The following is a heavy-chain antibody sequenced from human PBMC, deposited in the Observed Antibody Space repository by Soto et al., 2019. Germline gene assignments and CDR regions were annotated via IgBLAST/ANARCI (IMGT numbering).Heavy chain of an antibody. V-gene: IGHV2-5*02. CDR3: AHRPSYCSGGSCYSGFDY. CDR1: GFSLSTSGVG. D-gene: IGHD2-15*01. Sequence: QITLKKSGPTLVKPTQTLTLTYTFSGFSLSTSGVGVGWIRQPPGKALEWLALIYWDDDKRYSPSLKSRLTITKDTSKNQVVLTMSNMDPVDTATYYCAHRPSYCSGGSCYSGFDYWGQGTLVTVSS. CDR2: IYWDDDK. J-gene: IGHJ4*02.